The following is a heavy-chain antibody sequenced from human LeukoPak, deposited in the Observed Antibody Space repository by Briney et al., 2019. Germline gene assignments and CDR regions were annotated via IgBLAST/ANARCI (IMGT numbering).Heavy chain of an antibody. CDR1: GGSISSGDYY. CDR3: ARADTVTKAASDI. D-gene: IGHD4-17*01. Sequence: SETLSLTCTVSGGSISSGDYYWSWIRQPPGKGLEWIGYIYYSGSTYYNPSLKSRVTISVDTSKNQFSLKLSSVTAADTAVYYCARADTVTKAASDIWGQGTMVTVSS. V-gene: IGHV4-30-4*08. CDR2: IYYSGST. J-gene: IGHJ3*02.